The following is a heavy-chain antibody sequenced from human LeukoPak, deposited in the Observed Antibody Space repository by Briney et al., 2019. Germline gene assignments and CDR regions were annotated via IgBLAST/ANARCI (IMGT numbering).Heavy chain of an antibody. CDR1: GFTFSSYA. CDR3: AKDGSYYYGSGSYYHYYYYGMDV. J-gene: IGHJ6*02. D-gene: IGHD3-10*01. V-gene: IGHV3-23*01. Sequence: GGSLRLPCAASGFTFSSYAMSWVRQAPGKGLEWVSAISGSGGSTYYADSVKGRFTIPRDNSKNTLYLQMNSLRAEDTAVYYCAKDGSYYYGSGSYYHYYYYGMDVWGQGTTVTVSS. CDR2: ISGSGGST.